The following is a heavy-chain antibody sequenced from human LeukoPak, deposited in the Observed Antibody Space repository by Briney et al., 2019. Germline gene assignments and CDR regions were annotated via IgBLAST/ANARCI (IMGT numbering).Heavy chain of an antibody. V-gene: IGHV3-7*01. CDR2: IKPDGSEK. J-gene: IGHJ4*02. CDR1: GFTFSSYW. D-gene: IGHD6-13*01. Sequence: GGSLRLSCAASGFTFSSYWMSWVRQAPGKGLEWVANIKPDGSEKYYVDSVGGRFTIFRDNAKNSLYLQMNSLRAEDTAVYYCRYSSRGGFDYWGQGTLVTVSS. CDR3: RYSSRGGFDY.